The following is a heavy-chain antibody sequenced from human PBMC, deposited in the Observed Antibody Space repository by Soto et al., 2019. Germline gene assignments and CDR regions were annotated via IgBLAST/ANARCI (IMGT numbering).Heavy chain of an antibody. D-gene: IGHD5-12*01. J-gene: IGHJ4*02. V-gene: IGHV3-9*01. CDR2: ISWNSGSI. Sequence: GGSLRLSCAASGFTFDDYAMHWVRQAPGKGLEWVSGISWNSGSIGYADSVKGRFTISRDNAKNSLYLQMNSLRAEDTALYYCAKDSGKAWTQNYFDYWGQGTLVTVSS. CDR1: GFTFDDYA. CDR3: AKDSGKAWTQNYFDY.